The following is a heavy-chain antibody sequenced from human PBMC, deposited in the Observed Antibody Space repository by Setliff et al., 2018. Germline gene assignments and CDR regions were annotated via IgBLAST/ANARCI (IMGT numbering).Heavy chain of an antibody. CDR3: ARGPKDFVVLPTAAYFDY. J-gene: IGHJ4*02. D-gene: IGHD2-2*01. CDR1: GYNFITFG. V-gene: IGHV1-18*01. Sequence: ASVKVSCKTSGYNFITFGISWVRQAPGQGLEWMGWISPYNEKTNYAEKFQGRVTMTTDTSTTTVYMEVASLRSDDTAVYYCARGPKDFVVLPTAAYFDYWGQGTLVTVSS. CDR2: ISPYNEKT.